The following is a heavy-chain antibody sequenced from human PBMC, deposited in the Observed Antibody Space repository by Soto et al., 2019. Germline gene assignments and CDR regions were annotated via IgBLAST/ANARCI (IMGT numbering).Heavy chain of an antibody. D-gene: IGHD3-3*01. CDR1: GFTVSSKY. CDR3: ARELLIRFLEWLSPPDYYYYGMDV. Sequence: GGSLRLSCAASGFTVSSKYMTWVRQAPGKGLEWVSLIQSGGTTYYADSVKGRFTISRDTSENTLHLQMDSLRVEDTAVYYCARELLIRFLEWLSPPDYYYYGMDVWGQGTTVTVSS. J-gene: IGHJ6*02. CDR2: IQSGGTT. V-gene: IGHV3-66*01.